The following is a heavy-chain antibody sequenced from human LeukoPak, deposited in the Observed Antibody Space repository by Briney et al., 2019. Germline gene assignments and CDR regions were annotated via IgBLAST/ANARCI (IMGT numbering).Heavy chain of an antibody. D-gene: IGHD6-6*01. CDR3: ARVQKASYNWFDP. J-gene: IGHJ5*02. CDR1: GNNLGGFS. Sequence: GASVKVSCKTSGNNLGGFSIHWVRQAPGQGLEWMGWINPKSGGTSYGQPSQGRVTMTRDTSISTVYLELTSLTSVDTAMYYCARVQKASYNWFDPWGQGTLVTVSS. CDR2: INPKSGGT. V-gene: IGHV1-2*02.